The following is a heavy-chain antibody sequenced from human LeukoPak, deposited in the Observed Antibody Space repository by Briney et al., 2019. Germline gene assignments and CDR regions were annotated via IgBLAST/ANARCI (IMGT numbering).Heavy chain of an antibody. CDR1: GYSFTNYY. V-gene: IGHV1-46*01. D-gene: IGHD5-24*01. CDR2: INPSGGST. CDR3: ARIDGYNSLDY. J-gene: IGHJ4*02. Sequence: GASVKVSCKASGYSFTNYYMHWVRQAPGQGLEWMGIINPSGGSTSYAQKFQGRVTMTRDMSTSTVYMELSSLRSEDTAVYYCARIDGYNSLDYWGQGTLVTVSS.